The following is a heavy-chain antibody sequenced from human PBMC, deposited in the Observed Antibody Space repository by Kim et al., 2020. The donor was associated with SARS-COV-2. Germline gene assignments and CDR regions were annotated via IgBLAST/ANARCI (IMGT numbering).Heavy chain of an antibody. V-gene: IGHV3-23*01. CDR1: GFTFSSYA. J-gene: IGHJ5*02. D-gene: IGHD6-13*01. Sequence: GGSLRLSCAASGFTFSSYAMSWVRQAPGKGLEWVSIISGSGGTTYYADSVKGRFTISRDNYKNTLYLQMNSLRAEDTAIYYCAKWGSSSWHLGWFDPWGQGTLVTVSS. CDR3: AKWGSSSWHLGWFDP. CDR2: ISGSGGTT.